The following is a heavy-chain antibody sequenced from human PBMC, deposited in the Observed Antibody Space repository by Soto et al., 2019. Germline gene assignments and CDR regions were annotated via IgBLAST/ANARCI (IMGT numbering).Heavy chain of an antibody. CDR3: ASSQGGVLDY. Sequence: QVQLVQSGAEVKKSGSSVKVSCMASGGTFSSYTISWVRQAPGQGLEWMGRIIPILGIAIYAQKFQGRVMITADKSTSTAYMELSSLRSEDTAVYYCASSQGGVLDYWGQGTLVTVSS. V-gene: IGHV1-69*02. J-gene: IGHJ4*02. CDR1: GGTFSSYT. CDR2: IIPILGIA. D-gene: IGHD3-10*01.